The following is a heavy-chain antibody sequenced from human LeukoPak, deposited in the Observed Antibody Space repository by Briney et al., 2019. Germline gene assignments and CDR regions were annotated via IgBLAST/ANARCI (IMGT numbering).Heavy chain of an antibody. J-gene: IGHJ5*02. V-gene: IGHV3-30*01. CDR2: ISYDGSNK. CDR1: GFTFSSYA. Sequence: PGRSLRLSCAASGFTFSSYAMHWVRQAPGKGLEWGAVISYDGSNKYYADSVKGRFTISRDNSKNTLYLQMNSLRAEDTAVYYCARVSADDSSGYYYDVGWFDPRGQGTMVTVSS. CDR3: ARVSADDSSGYYYDVGWFDP. D-gene: IGHD3-22*01.